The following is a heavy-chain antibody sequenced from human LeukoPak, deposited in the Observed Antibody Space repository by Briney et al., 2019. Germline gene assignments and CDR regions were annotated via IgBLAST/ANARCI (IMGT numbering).Heavy chain of an antibody. CDR3: ARMMVRPMNDAFDI. V-gene: IGHV3-21*01. CDR1: GFTFSSYS. D-gene: IGHD3-10*01. CDR2: ISSSSSYI. J-gene: IGHJ3*02. Sequence: GGSLRLSCAASGFTFSSYSMNWVRQAPGKGLEWVSSISSSSSYIYYADSVKGRFTISRDNAKNSLYLQMNSLRAEDTAVYYCARMMVRPMNDAFDIWGQGTMVTVSS.